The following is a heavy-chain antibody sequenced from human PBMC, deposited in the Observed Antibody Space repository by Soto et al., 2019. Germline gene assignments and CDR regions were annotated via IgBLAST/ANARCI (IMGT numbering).Heavy chain of an antibody. CDR2: INSDGSST. V-gene: IGHV3-74*01. CDR3: ARLSSGDFWSGYSDYYYYYMDV. D-gene: IGHD3-3*01. J-gene: IGHJ6*03. CDR1: GFTFSSYW. Sequence: PGGSLRLSCAASGFTFSSYWMHWVRQAPGKGLVWVSRINSDGSSTSYADSVKGRFTISRDNAKNTLYLQMNSLRAEDTAVYYCARLSSGDFWSGYSDYYYYYMDVWGKGTTITVSS.